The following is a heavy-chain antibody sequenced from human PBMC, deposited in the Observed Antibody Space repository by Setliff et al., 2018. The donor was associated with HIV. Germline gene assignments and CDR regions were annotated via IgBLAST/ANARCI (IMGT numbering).Heavy chain of an antibody. CDR3: ARGFEVESSGWFDP. V-gene: IGHV1-69*05. J-gene: IGHJ5*02. D-gene: IGHD3-9*01. Sequence: ASVKVSCKASGYTFTNYDIHWVRQAPGQGLEWMGGIIPIFGPANYAQKFQDRVTITTDESTSTAYMELSSLKSEDTAVYYCARGFEVESSGWFDPWGQGTLVTVSS. CDR2: IIPIFGPA. CDR1: GYTFTNYD.